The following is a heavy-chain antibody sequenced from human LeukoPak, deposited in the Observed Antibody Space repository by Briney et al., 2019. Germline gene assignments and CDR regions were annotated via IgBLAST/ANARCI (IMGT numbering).Heavy chain of an antibody. V-gene: IGHV3-23*01. J-gene: IGHJ4*02. D-gene: IGHD2/OR15-2a*01. CDR1: GFTFTLYA. CDR3: AKKRESSPTSFDN. CDR2: ISGSGRDS. Sequence: GGPLTLPCAPSGFTFTLYAMSGVRHAPGKGLEWVSAISGSGRDSLYAHSVKGRFTISRENSKNTLYLQMRSLRAEDTALYYCAKKRESSPTSFDNWGQGTLVTVSS.